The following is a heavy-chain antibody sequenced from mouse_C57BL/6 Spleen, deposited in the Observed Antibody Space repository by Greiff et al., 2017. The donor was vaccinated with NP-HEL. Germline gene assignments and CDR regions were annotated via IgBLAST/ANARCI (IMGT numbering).Heavy chain of an antibody. CDR2: IYPGSGST. Sequence: VQLQQPGAELVKPGASVKMSCKASGYTFTSSWITWVKQRPGQGLEWIGDIYPGSGSTNYNEKFKSKATLTVDTSSSTAYMQLSSLTSEDSAVYYCARDGITTVPDYWGQGTTLTVSS. CDR3: ARDGITTVPDY. V-gene: IGHV1-55*01. D-gene: IGHD1-1*01. J-gene: IGHJ2*01. CDR1: GYTFTSSW.